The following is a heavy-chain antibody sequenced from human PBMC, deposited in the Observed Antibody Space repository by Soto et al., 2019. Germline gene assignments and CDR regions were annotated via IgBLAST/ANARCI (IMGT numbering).Heavy chain of an antibody. Sequence: SETLSLTCAVYGGSFSGYYWSWIRQPPGKGLEWIGEINHSGSTNYNPSLKSRVTISVDTSKNQFSLKLSSVTAADTAVYYCARAQLLYNWFDPWGPGTLVTVSS. D-gene: IGHD2-2*01. J-gene: IGHJ5*02. V-gene: IGHV4-34*01. CDR1: GGSFSGYY. CDR2: INHSGST. CDR3: ARAQLLYNWFDP.